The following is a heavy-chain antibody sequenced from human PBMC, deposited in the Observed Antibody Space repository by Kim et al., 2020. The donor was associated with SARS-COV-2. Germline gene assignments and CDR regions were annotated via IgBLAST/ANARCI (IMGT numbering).Heavy chain of an antibody. V-gene: IGHV3-30*18. CDR3: AKGARNCSGTTCLWPFD. D-gene: IGHD2-2*01. CDR2: ISYDGTNK. CDR1: GFTFSNYG. J-gene: IGHJ4*01. Sequence: GGSLRLSCAASGFTFSNYGMHWVQRAPGKGLEWVAMISYDGTNKYYADSVKGRFTISRDNSRYTLYLQMNSLRAEDTAVYYCAKGARNCSGTTCLWPFD.